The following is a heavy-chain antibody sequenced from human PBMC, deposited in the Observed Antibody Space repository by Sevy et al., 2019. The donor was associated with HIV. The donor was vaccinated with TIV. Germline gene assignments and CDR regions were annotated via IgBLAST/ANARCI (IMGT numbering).Heavy chain of an antibody. CDR3: ARDGQYGLDV. CDR1: VGSVSDYY. J-gene: IGHJ6*02. V-gene: IGHV4-4*07. CDR2: FYDGGRFSSAGTS. Sequence: SETLSLTCNASVGSVSDYYWAWIRQPAGKGLEWIGRFYDGGRFSSAGTSKYNPSHKSRVSMSVDTSRNQVDLRVTSVTAADTAVYYCARDGQYGLDVWGQGTTVTVSS.